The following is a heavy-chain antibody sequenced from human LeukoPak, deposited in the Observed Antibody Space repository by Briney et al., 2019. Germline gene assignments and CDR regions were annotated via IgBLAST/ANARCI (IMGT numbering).Heavy chain of an antibody. J-gene: IGHJ4*02. D-gene: IGHD3-16*02. CDR1: GGSFSGYY. Sequence: SETLSLTCAAYGGSFSGYYWSWIRQPPGKGLEWIGEINHRGSTNYNPSLKSRVTISVDTSKNQFSLKLSSVTAADTAVYYCARLRNYDYVWGSYRLFDYWGQGTLVTVSS. V-gene: IGHV4-34*01. CDR2: INHRGST. CDR3: ARLRNYDYVWGSYRLFDY.